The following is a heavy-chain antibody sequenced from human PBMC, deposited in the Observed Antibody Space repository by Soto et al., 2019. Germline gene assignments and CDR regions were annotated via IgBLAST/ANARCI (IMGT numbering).Heavy chain of an antibody. Sequence: QVQLAESGGGVVQPGRSLRLSCAASGFMFSSYGMQWVRQAPGKGLEWVAVISQDGSNKYYTDSVKGRFTISRVNSRNTLYLEMNALRTEDTAVYYCARDSIVSTPPYCYGMDVWGQGTTVTVSS. V-gene: IGHV3-30*03. D-gene: IGHD2-15*01. CDR1: GFMFSSYG. CDR3: ARDSIVSTPPYCYGMDV. CDR2: ISQDGSNK. J-gene: IGHJ6*02.